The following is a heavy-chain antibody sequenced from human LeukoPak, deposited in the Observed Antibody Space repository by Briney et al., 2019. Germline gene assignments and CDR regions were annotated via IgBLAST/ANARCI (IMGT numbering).Heavy chain of an antibody. CDR2: ISSDGGST. D-gene: IGHD6-13*01. V-gene: IGHV3-64D*09. CDR3: VKGGSSTWSWFDP. CDR1: GFTFTSDA. Sequence: GGSLRLSCSASGFTFTSDAMHWVRQAPGQGLEYVSGISSDGGSTYYADSMKGRFTISRDNSKNTLYLQMSSLRPEDTGVYHCVKGGSSTWSWFDPWGQGTLVTVSS. J-gene: IGHJ5*02.